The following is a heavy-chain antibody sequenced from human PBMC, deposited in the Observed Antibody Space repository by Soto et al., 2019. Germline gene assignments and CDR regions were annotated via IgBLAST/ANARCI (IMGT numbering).Heavy chain of an antibody. J-gene: IGHJ5*02. CDR3: ARDLGLALAAPWLWFDP. CDR2: ISAYNGNT. CDR1: GYTFTSYG. D-gene: IGHD6-6*01. V-gene: IGHV1-18*01. Sequence: ASVKVSCKASGYTFTSYGISWVRQAPGQGLEWMGWISAYNGNTNYAQKLQGRVTMTTDTSTSTAYMELRSLRSDDTAVYYCARDLGLALAAPWLWFDPWGQGTLVTVSS.